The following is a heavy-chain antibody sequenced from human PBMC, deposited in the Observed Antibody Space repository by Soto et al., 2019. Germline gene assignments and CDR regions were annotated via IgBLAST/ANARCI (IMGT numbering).Heavy chain of an antibody. CDR1: GCTFTSYD. CDR2: MNPNSGNT. Sequence: QVQLVQSGAEVKKPGASVKVSCKASGCTFTSYDINWVRQATGQGLEWMGWMNPNSGNTGYAQKFQGRVTMTRNTSISTAYMELSSLRSEDTAVYYCARGPTYYDFWSGYLFHYYYGMDVWGQGTMVTVSS. CDR3: ARGPTYYDFWSGYLFHYYYGMDV. V-gene: IGHV1-8*01. D-gene: IGHD3-3*01. J-gene: IGHJ6*02.